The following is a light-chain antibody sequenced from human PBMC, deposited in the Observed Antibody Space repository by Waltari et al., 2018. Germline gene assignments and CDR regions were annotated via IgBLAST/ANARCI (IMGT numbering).Light chain of an antibody. V-gene: IGKV2-28*01. CDR3: MQALQTPLT. Sequence: QSLLHSNGYNYLDWYLQKPGQSPQLLIYLGSNRASGVPDRFSGSGSGTDFTLKISRVEAVDVGVYYCMQALQTPLTFGGGTKVEIK. J-gene: IGKJ4*01. CDR2: LGS. CDR1: QSLLHSNGYNY.